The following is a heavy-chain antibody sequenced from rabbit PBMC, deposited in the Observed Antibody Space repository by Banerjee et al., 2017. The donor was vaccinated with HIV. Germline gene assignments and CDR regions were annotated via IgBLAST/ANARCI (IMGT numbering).Heavy chain of an antibody. V-gene: IGHV1S40*01. CDR3: ARRTDGFAFDP. CDR2: IYTADGDT. CDR1: GFSFSSSYW. Sequence: QSLEESGGDLVKPGASLTLTCTASGFSFSSSYWICWVRQAPGKGLEWIACIYTADGDTAYASWAKGRFTISKTSSTVDLKMTSLTAADTATYFCARRTDGFAFDPWGPGTLVTVS. J-gene: IGHJ2*01. D-gene: IGHD6-1*01.